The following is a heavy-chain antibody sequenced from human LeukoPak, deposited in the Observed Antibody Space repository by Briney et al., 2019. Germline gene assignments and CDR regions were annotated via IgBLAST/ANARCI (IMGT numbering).Heavy chain of an antibody. V-gene: IGHV3-33*01. Sequence: GGSLRLSCAASGFTFSSYGMHWVRQAPGKGLEWVAVIWYDGSDKYYADSVKGRFTISRDNSKNTLYLQMNSLRAEDTAVYYCARDTEQQLFDYWGQGTLVTVSS. CDR3: ARDTEQQLFDY. D-gene: IGHD6-13*01. CDR1: GFTFSSYG. CDR2: IWYDGSDK. J-gene: IGHJ4*02.